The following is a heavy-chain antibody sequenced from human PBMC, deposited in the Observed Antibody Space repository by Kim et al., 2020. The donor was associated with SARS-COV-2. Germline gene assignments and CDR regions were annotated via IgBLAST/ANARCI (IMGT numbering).Heavy chain of an antibody. CDR1: GGSFSGYY. J-gene: IGHJ4*02. CDR3: VRDRGIAAARPPDH. D-gene: IGHD6-13*01. Sequence: SETLSLTCAVYGGSFSGYYWSWIRQPPGKGLEWIGEINHSGSTNYNPSLKSRVTISVDTSKNQFSLKLSSVTAADPAVHTYVRDRGIAAARPPDHWGQGT. V-gene: IGHV4-34*01. CDR2: INHSGST.